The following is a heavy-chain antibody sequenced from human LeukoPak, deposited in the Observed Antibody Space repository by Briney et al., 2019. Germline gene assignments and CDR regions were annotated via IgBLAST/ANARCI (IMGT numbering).Heavy chain of an antibody. Sequence: GGSLRLSCAASGFTVSSNYMSWVRQAPGKGLEWVSVIYSGGSTYYADSVKGRFTISRDNSKYTLYLQMNSLRAEDTAVYYCARVGGTPHTDAFDIWGQGTMVTVSS. V-gene: IGHV3-53*01. CDR1: GFTVSSNY. CDR2: IYSGGST. J-gene: IGHJ3*02. CDR3: ARVGGTPHTDAFDI. D-gene: IGHD1-1*01.